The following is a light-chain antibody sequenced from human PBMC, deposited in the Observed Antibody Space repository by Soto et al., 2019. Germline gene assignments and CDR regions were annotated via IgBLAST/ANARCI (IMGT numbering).Light chain of an antibody. CDR1: SSNIGVNY. CDR2: RNN. Sequence: QLVLTQPPSASGTPGQRVTISCSGSSSNIGVNYLYWYHQLPGTAPKLVIFRNNRRPSGVPDRLSGSKSGTSASLAISGLRSEDEGDYYCAAWDDSLSTWVFGGGTKLTVL. CDR3: AAWDDSLSTWV. V-gene: IGLV1-47*01. J-gene: IGLJ3*02.